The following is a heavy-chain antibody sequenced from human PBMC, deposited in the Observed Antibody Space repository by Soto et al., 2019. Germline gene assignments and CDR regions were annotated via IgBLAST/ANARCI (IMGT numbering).Heavy chain of an antibody. CDR1: GFTFDDYG. Sequence: EEQVVESGGGSVQPGGSLRLSCVASGFTFDDYGMHWVRQGPGKGLEWVSGITWNSDNTGYADSVKGRVTISRDNAKNSLYLPLNSLRSEDTALYYCAKDRWASNGIAVWGPGTTVTVS. V-gene: IGHV3-9*01. D-gene: IGHD6-6*01. J-gene: IGHJ6*02. CDR2: ITWNSDNT. CDR3: AKDRWASNGIAV.